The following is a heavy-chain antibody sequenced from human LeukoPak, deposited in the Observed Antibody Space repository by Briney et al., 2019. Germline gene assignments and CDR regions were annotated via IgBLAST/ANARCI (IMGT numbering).Heavy chain of an antibody. CDR2: IYHTGST. CDR1: VGSVSSTSSSYF. Sequence: PSETLSLTCTVSVGSVSSTSSSYFWNWMRQPPGKGLEWIGYIYHTGSTKSNPSLESRVPMSVDTFKNQFSLKLRSVTAADTAVYYCTRSIMYFYVSGPWGRGTLVTVSS. D-gene: IGHD3-10*01. CDR3: TRSIMYFYVSGP. J-gene: IGHJ5*02. V-gene: IGHV4-61*01.